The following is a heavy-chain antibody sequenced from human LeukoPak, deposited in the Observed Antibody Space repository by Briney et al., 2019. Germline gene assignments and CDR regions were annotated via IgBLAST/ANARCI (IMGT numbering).Heavy chain of an antibody. Sequence: ASVKVSCKASGYTFTSYAMYWVRQAPGQGLEWMGWINTNTGNLTYAQGFTGRFVFSLDTSVSTAYLQISSLKAGDTAMYYCAREVPYIAAAGTFYYMDVWGKGTTVTVSS. CDR2: INTNTGNL. V-gene: IGHV7-4-1*02. D-gene: IGHD6-13*01. CDR3: AREVPYIAAAGTFYYMDV. J-gene: IGHJ6*03. CDR1: GYTFTSYA.